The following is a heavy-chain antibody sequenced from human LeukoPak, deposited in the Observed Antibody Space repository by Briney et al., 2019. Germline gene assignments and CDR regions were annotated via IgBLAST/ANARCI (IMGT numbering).Heavy chain of an antibody. D-gene: IGHD2-15*01. CDR3: ARLLGYCSGGSCYPDTFDY. V-gene: IGHV5-51*01. CDR1: GYSFTSYW. Sequence: GESLKISCKGSGYSFTSYWIGWVRQMPGKGLEWMGIIYPGDSDTRYSPSFQGQVTISADKSTSTAYLQWSSLKASDTAMYYCARLLGYCSGGSCYPDTFDYWGQGTLVTVSS. J-gene: IGHJ4*02. CDR2: IYPGDSDT.